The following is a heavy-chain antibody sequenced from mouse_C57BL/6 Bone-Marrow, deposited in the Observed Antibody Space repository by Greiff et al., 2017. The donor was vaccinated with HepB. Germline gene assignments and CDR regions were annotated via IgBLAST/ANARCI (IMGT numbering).Heavy chain of an antibody. Sequence: DVKLVESGGGLVQPKGSLKLSCAASGFSFNTYAMNWVRQAPGKGLEWVARIRSKSNNYATYYADSVKDRFTISRDDSESMLYLQMNNLKTEDTAMYYCVRTSTGTSGWYFDVWGTGTTVTVSS. CDR2: IRSKSNNYAT. D-gene: IGHD4-1*01. V-gene: IGHV10-1*01. CDR1: GFSFNTYA. CDR3: VRTSTGTSGWYFDV. J-gene: IGHJ1*03.